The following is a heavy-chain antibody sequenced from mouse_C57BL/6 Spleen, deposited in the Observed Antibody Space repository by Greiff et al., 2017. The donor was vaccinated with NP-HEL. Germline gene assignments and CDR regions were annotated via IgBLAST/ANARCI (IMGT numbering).Heavy chain of an antibody. CDR1: GFTFSDYY. D-gene: IGHD4-1*01. V-gene: IGHV5-16*01. J-gene: IGHJ4*01. Sequence: EVQLVESEGGLVQPGSSMKLSCTASGFTFSDYYMAWVRQVPEKGLEWVANINYDGSSTYYLDSLKSRFIISRDNAKNILYLQMSSLKSEDTATYYCARDGRNAMDYWGQGTSVTVSS. CDR3: ARDGRNAMDY. CDR2: INYDGSST.